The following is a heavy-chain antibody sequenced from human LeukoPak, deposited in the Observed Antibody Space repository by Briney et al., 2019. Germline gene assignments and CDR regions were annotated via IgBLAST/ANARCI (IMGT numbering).Heavy chain of an antibody. CDR1: GGSISSGGYY. Sequence: SETLSLTCTVSGGSISSGGYYWSWIRQHPGKGLEWIGYIYYSGSTYYNPSLKSRVTISVDTSKNQFSLKLSSVTAADTAVYYCARRVVVTARTLDAFDIWGQGTMVTVSS. V-gene: IGHV4-31*03. CDR3: ARRVVVTARTLDAFDI. J-gene: IGHJ3*02. CDR2: IYYSGST. D-gene: IGHD2-21*02.